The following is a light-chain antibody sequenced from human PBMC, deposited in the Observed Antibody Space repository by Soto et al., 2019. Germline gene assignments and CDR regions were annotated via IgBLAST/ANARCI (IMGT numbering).Light chain of an antibody. Sequence: QSVLTQPPSASGTPGQRVTISCSGSSTNIGSHTVNWYQQVPGTAPKLLIYSSNLRPSGVPERFSGSKSGTSASLAISGLQSVDEADYYCAAWDDSLNGVVFGGGTKLTVL. CDR3: AAWDDSLNGVV. J-gene: IGLJ2*01. CDR2: SSN. V-gene: IGLV1-44*01. CDR1: STNIGSHT.